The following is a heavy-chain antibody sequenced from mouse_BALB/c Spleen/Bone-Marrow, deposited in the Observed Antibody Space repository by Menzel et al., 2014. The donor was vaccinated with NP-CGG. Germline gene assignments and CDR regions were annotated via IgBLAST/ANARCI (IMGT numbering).Heavy chain of an antibody. J-gene: IGHJ3*01. D-gene: IGHD3-3*01. CDR2: INPSNGGT. CDR3: TREGTFFAY. Sequence: GAELVKPGASVKLSCKSSGYTFTSYYMYWVKQRPGQGLEWIGGINPSNGGTNFNEKFKSKATLTVDKSSSTAYMQLSSLTSEDSAVYYCTREGTFFAYWGQGTLVTVSA. V-gene: IGHV1S81*02. CDR1: GYTFTSYY.